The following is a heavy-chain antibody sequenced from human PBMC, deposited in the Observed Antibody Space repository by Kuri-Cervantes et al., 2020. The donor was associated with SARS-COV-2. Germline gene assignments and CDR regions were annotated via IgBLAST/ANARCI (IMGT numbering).Heavy chain of an antibody. Sequence: GSLRLSCAVYTGSFSNYYWTWIRQPPGKGLEWIGEINHSGSTNYNPSLKSRVTISVDTSKNQISLKLSSVTAADTAVYYCARRLWSGYSFRYYHYMDVWGKGTTVTVSS. D-gene: IGHD3-3*01. V-gene: IGHV4-34*01. CDR2: INHSGST. J-gene: IGHJ6*03. CDR1: TGSFSNYY. CDR3: ARRLWSGYSFRYYHYMDV.